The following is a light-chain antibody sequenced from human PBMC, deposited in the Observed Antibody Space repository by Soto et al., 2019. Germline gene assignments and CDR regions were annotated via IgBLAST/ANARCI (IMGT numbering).Light chain of an antibody. CDR1: SSDVGGYNY. J-gene: IGLJ3*02. Sequence: QSALTQPRSVSGSPGQSVTISCTGTSSDVGGYNYVSWYQHHPGKATKLMIYDVSKRPSGVPDRFSGSKTGNTASLTISGLQGEDEADYYCCSYAGRVFGRGTKLTVL. V-gene: IGLV2-11*01. CDR3: CSYAGRV. CDR2: DVS.